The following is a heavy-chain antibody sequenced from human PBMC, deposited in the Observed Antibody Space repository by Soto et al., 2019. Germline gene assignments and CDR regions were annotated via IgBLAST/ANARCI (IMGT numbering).Heavy chain of an antibody. CDR2: INYSGST. CDR1: SGSISSSLNH. J-gene: IGHJ4*02. D-gene: IGHD1-26*01. CDR3: ARRYGSAIDY. V-gene: IGHV4-39*01. Sequence: SETLSLTCIVSSGSISSSLNHWGWIRQPPGKGLEWIGNINYSGSTYYNPSLQSRLTISVDTSNNQFSLRLSSVTAADTAVYYCARRYGSAIDYWGQGTLVTVSS.